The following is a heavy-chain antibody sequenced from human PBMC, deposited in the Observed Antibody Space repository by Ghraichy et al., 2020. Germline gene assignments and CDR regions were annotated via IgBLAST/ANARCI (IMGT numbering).Heavy chain of an antibody. Sequence: GGSLRLSCAASGFTFSNYWMHWVRQDPEAGLVWVSRINGDGNTIRHADSVKGRFTTSRDNARNTVSLQMTSLRAEDTAVYYCVRGWGSGVAVPATPFDFWGQGVLVTVSS. D-gene: IGHD2-15*01. V-gene: IGHV3-74*01. CDR1: GFTFSNYW. CDR3: VRGWGSGVAVPATPFDF. J-gene: IGHJ4*02. CDR2: INGDGNTI.